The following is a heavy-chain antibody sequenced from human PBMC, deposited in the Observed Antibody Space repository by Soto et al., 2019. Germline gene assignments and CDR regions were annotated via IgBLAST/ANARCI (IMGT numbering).Heavy chain of an antibody. V-gene: IGHV1-18*01. J-gene: IGHJ4*02. D-gene: IGHD1-1*01. Sequence: QVHLVQSGAEVKKPGASVKDSCKGSGYGFTTYGITWVRQAPGQGLEWMAWISAHNGNTNYAQKLQGRVTGTRNTSTSTAYMELRSLRSDDTAVYSCARGRYGDYWGQGALVTVSS. CDR2: ISAHNGNT. CDR1: GYGFTTYG. CDR3: ARGRYGDY.